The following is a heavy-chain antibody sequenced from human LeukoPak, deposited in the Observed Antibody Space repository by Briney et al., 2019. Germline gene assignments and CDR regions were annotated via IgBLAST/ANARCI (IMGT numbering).Heavy chain of an antibody. Sequence: SETLSLTCTVSGGSISSSSYYWGWIRQPPGKGLEWIGSIYYSGSTYYNPSLKSRVTISVDTSKNQFSLKLSSVTAADTAVYYCARDSGYSSSYYWGQGTLVTVSS. CDR1: GGSISSSSYY. CDR2: IYYSGST. CDR3: ARDSGYSSSYY. D-gene: IGHD6-13*01. V-gene: IGHV4-39*07. J-gene: IGHJ4*02.